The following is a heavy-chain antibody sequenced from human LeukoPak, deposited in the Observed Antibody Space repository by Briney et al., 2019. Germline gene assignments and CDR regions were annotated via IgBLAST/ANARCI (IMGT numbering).Heavy chain of an antibody. CDR2: IKEDGSEK. Sequence: GGSLRLSCAASGFTFNNYWMSWVRQAPGKGLKWVANIKEDGSEKYYADSVKGRFTISRDNAKNSLNLQMNSLRAEDTAVYYCAREGLWVGLDSGKTRQAYWESWGQGTMVTVSS. CDR3: AREGLWVGLDSGKTRQAYWES. V-gene: IGHV3-7*04. J-gene: IGHJ3*01. CDR1: GFTFNNYW. D-gene: IGHD2-21*01.